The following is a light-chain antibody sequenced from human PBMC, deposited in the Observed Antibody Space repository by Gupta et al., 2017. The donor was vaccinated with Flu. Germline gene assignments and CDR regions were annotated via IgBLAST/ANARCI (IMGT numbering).Light chain of an antibody. CDR1: QGIRND. CDR3: RHENSSPRT. J-gene: IGKJ2*01. V-gene: IGKV1-17*01. CDR2: GAS. Sequence: DIQMTQSPSSLSASVGDRVTITCRASQGIRNDLGWYQQKPGKAPKGLIFGASSVKSGVPSRFSGSGYGTEFTLTISSRQPEDFATYYCRHENSSPRTFGQGTXLDIK.